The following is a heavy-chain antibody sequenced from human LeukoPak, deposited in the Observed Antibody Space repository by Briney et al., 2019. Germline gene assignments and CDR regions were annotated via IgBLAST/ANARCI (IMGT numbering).Heavy chain of an antibody. Sequence: SETLSLTCTVSDDSINRNYWSWIRQPAGKGLEWIGRIYTSGSTNYNPSLKSRVTMSVDTSKNQFSLKLSSVTAADTAVYYCAREGEYYYMDVWGKGTTVTVSS. J-gene: IGHJ6*03. CDR1: DDSINRNY. CDR3: AREGEYYYMDV. D-gene: IGHD2-21*01. CDR2: IYTSGST. V-gene: IGHV4-4*07.